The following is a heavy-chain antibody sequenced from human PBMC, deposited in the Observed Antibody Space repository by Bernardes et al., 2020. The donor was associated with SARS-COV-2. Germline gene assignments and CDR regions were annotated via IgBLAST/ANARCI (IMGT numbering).Heavy chain of an antibody. D-gene: IGHD3-3*01. CDR1: GGSFSGYY. V-gene: IGHV4-34*01. J-gene: IGHJ4*02. CDR3: ARAPPLRYDFWSGYQADY. Sequence: SETLSLTCAVYGGSFSGYYWSWIRQPPGKGLEWIGEINHSGSTNYNPSLKSRVTILVDTSKNQFSLKLSSVTAADTAVYYCARAPPLRYDFWSGYQADYWGQGTLVTVSS. CDR2: INHSGST.